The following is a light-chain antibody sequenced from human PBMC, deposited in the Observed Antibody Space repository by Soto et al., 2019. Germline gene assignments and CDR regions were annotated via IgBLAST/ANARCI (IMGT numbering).Light chain of an antibody. CDR1: QSISRK. J-gene: IGKJ1*01. V-gene: IGKV1-5*03. Sequence: DIPMTQSPSTLSASVGHIVSITCRASQSISRKLAWYQQKPGKAPNLLIYQASNLETGVPSRFTGSGSGTEFALTISSRQPDELATDYCLQYQSYGTCGQGTEVEV. CDR2: QAS. CDR3: LQYQSYGT.